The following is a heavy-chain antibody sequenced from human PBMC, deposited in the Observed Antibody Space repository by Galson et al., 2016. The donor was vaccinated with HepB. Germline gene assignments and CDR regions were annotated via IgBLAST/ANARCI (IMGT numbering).Heavy chain of an antibody. J-gene: IGHJ6*02. CDR2: ISSSRATI. D-gene: IGHD6-13*01. Sequence: SLRLSCAASGITFRTYAMNWVRQAPGQGLEWVSYISSSRATIYYADSLKGRFTITRDNAKTSLYLQMNSLRAEDTAVYYCAKLPQMQQVYNYPGLDVWGQGTTVTVSS. CDR1: GITFRTYA. CDR3: AKLPQMQQVYNYPGLDV. V-gene: IGHV3-48*03.